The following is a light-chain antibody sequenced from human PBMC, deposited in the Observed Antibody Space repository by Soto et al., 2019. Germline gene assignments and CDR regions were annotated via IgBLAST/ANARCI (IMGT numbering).Light chain of an antibody. J-gene: IGKJ5*01. CDR2: DAS. V-gene: IGKV3-20*01. Sequence: EIVLTQSPGTLSLSPGERATLSCRASHSVSSSYLAWYQQRPDQAPRLLIYDASSRATGIPDRFSGRESGTDFTLTISRLEPEDFAVYYCQQFDTSPPSTFGQGTRLEIK. CDR3: QQFDTSPPST. CDR1: HSVSSSY.